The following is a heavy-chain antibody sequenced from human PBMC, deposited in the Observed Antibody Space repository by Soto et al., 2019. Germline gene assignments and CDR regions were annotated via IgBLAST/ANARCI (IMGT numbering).Heavy chain of an antibody. CDR2: IYYSGSP. V-gene: IGHV4-59*01. J-gene: IGHJ3*02. Sequence: QVQLQESGPGLVKPSETLSLTCTVSGGSISSYYWSWIRQPPGKGLEWIGYIYYSGSPNYNPTLKGRVTLSVDTSKNQFSLKLSSVTAADTAVYYCASVWGGAFDIWGQGTMVTVSS. CDR3: ASVWGGAFDI. CDR1: GGSISSYY. D-gene: IGHD3-16*01.